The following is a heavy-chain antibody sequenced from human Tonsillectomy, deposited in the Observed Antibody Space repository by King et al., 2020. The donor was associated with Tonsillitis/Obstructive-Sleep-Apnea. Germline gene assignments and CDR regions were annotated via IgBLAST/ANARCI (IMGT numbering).Heavy chain of an antibody. J-gene: IGHJ3*02. D-gene: IGHD5-12*01. V-gene: IGHV3-49*03. CDR3: TRGGVVAAIGYAFDI. CDR2: IRSKAYGVTT. Sequence: VQLVESGGGLVEPGWSLRLSCTASGFTFGDYAMSWFRQAPGKGLEWVGLIRSKAYGVTTEYAASVKGRFTISRDDSKSIAYLQMNSLKTEDTAGYYCTRGGVVAAIGYAFDIWGQGTLVTVSS. CDR1: GFTFGDYA.